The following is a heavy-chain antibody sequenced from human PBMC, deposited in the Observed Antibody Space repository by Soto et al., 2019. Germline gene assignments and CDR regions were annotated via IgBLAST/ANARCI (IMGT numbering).Heavy chain of an antibody. Sequence: SVKVSCKSSGGTFSSYAISWVRQAPGQVLECMGGIIPIFGTANYAQKFQGRVTITADESTSTAYMEPSSLRSEDTAVYYCARRAETNGWNGFGADKYYFDFWGQGTLVTVSS. D-gene: IGHD1-1*01. J-gene: IGHJ4*02. CDR3: ARRAETNGWNGFGADKYYFDF. CDR1: GGTFSSYA. V-gene: IGHV1-69*13. CDR2: IIPIFGTA.